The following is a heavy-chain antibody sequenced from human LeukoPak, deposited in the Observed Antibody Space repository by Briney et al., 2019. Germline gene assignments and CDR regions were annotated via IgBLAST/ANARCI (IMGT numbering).Heavy chain of an antibody. V-gene: IGHV3-48*03. CDR2: ISSSGSTI. CDR1: GFTFSSYE. Sequence: GGSLRLSCAASGFTFSSYEMNWVRQAPGKGLEWVSYISSSGSTIYYADSVKGRFTISRDNAKNSLYLQMNSLRAEDTAVYYCARDPPLVSGPVHYYYYMDVWGKGTTVTVSS. CDR3: ARDPPLVSGPVHYYYYMDV. J-gene: IGHJ6*03. D-gene: IGHD5/OR15-5a*01.